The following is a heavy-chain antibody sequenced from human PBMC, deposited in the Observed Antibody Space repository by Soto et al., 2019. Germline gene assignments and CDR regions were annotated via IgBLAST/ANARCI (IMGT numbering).Heavy chain of an antibody. CDR2: ISGSDGKT. J-gene: IGHJ4*02. Sequence: GGSLRLSCAASGFSFGSYALSWVRQAPGKGLEWVSTISGSDGKTFYADSVKGRFSISRDTSQSTLYLQMNSLRADDTAMYYCARWSYLDYWGQGTRVP. V-gene: IGHV3-23*01. CDR1: GFSFGSYA. D-gene: IGHD3-3*01. CDR3: ARWSYLDY.